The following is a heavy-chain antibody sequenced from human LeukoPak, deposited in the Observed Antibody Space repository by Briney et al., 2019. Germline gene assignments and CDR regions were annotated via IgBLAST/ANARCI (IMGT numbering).Heavy chain of an antibody. CDR2: INPNSGGT. D-gene: IGHD4-17*01. Sequence: GASVKVSCKASGYTFTGYYMHWVRQAPGQGLEWMGWINPNSGGTSYAQRFQGRVTMTRDTSISTAYMELSRLTSDDTAVYYRASYYGLYVRNWLDTWGQGTLVTVSA. CDR3: ASYYGLYVRNWLDT. CDR1: GYTFTGYY. J-gene: IGHJ5*02. V-gene: IGHV1-2*02.